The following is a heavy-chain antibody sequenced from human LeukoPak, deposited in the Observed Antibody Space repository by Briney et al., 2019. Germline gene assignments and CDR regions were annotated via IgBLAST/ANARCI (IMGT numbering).Heavy chain of an antibody. CDR1: GYNFTNYW. Sequence: GESLKISCKGSGYNFTNYWIGWVRQMPGKGLEWMGIIYPGDSDPRYSPSFQGQVTISADKSISTAYLQWSSLKASDTAMFYCSRSRSYRRGYFDYWGQGTLVTVSS. J-gene: IGHJ4*02. CDR3: SRSRSYRRGYFDY. D-gene: IGHD2-2*02. CDR2: IYPGDSDP. V-gene: IGHV5-51*01.